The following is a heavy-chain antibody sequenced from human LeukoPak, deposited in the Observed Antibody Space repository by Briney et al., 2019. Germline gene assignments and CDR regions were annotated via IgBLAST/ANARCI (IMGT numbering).Heavy chain of an antibody. V-gene: IGHV3-9*03. CDR2: ISWNSGSI. CDR1: GSTFDDYA. Sequence: GGSLRLSCAASGSTFDDYAMHWVRQAPGKGLGWVSGISWNSGSIGYADSVKGRFTISRDNAKNSLYLQMNSLRAEDMAVYYCAKDMARSGYYYLDVWGKGTTVSVSS. CDR3: AKDMARSGYYYLDV. J-gene: IGHJ6*03.